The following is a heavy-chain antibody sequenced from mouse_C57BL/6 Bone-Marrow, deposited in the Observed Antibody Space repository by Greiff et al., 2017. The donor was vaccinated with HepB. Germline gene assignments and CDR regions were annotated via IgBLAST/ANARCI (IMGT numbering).Heavy chain of an antibody. V-gene: IGHV1-85*01. Sequence: QVQLKQSGPELVKPGASVKLSCKASGYTFTSYDINWVKQRPGQGLEWIGWIYPRDGSTKYNEKFKGKATLTVDTSSSTAYMERHSLTSEDSAVYFCARPYDYDRAWFAYWGQGTLVTVSA. CDR2: IYPRDGST. CDR1: GYTFTSYD. J-gene: IGHJ3*01. CDR3: ARPYDYDRAWFAY. D-gene: IGHD2-4*01.